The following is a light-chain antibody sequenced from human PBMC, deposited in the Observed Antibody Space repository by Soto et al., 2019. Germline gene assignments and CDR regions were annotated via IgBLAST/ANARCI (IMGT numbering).Light chain of an antibody. CDR3: QQYGSSGT. Sequence: IVLKQSPATLSVSPGERATLSCRASQGVSSNLAWYQQKPGQAPRLLIYGASNRATGIPDRFSGSGSGTDFTLTISRLEPEDFAVYYCQQYGSSGTFGQGTKVDIK. CDR1: QGVSSN. J-gene: IGKJ1*01. CDR2: GAS. V-gene: IGKV3-20*01.